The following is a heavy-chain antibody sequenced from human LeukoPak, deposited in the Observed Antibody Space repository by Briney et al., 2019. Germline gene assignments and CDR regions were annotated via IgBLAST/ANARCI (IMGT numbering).Heavy chain of an antibody. J-gene: IGHJ4*02. V-gene: IGHV3-30*02. CDR1: GFTFSTYG. D-gene: IGHD4-17*01. CDR3: AKDSTGITTVTGDGY. Sequence: GGSLRLSCAASGFTFSTYGMHWVRQAPGKGLEWVAFIRYDGSRKYLADSVKGRFTISRYNSKNTLYLQMNNLRAEDTAVYYCAKDSTGITTVTGDGYWGQGTLVTVSS. CDR2: IRYDGSRK.